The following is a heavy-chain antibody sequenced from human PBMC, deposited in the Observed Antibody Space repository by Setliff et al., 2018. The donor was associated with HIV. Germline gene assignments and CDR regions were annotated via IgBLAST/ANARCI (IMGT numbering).Heavy chain of an antibody. CDR3: ARDVEHMMDV. V-gene: IGHV1-18*01. CDR2: ISTYSDET. CDR1: GYTFTAYG. J-gene: IGHJ6*02. Sequence: GASVKVSCKPSGYTFTAYGLSWLRQAPGQGLEWMGWISTYSDETSYAQRLQGRVTMTTDTSTSTAYMVLRRLTFDDTAVYYCARDVEHMMDVWGQGTTVTVSS.